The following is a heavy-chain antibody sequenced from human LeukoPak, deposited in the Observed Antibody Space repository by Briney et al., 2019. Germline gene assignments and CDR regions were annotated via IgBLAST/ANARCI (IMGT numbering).Heavy chain of an antibody. CDR1: GISLSNYG. CDR2: ISGSGGST. Sequence: GGSLRLSCAVSGISLSNYGMSWVRQAPGKGLEWVAGISGSGGSTNYTDSVKGRFTISRDNPKNALYLQMNRLRAEDTAVYFCAKRGVVIRVILVGFHKEAYYFDSWGQGAPVTVSS. V-gene: IGHV3-23*01. CDR3: AKRGVVIRVILVGFHKEAYYFDS. D-gene: IGHD3-22*01. J-gene: IGHJ4*02.